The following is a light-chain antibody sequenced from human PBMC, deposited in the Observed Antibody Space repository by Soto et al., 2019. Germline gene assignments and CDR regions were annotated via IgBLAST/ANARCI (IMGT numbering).Light chain of an antibody. CDR3: QQHFGAPFT. Sequence: EIVLTQSPGTLSLSPGERATLSCRASQSVTRNYLAWYQQKPGQAPRLLIHDASSRASGIPDRFTGSGSGTNFTLTISRLEPEDCAVYYCQQHFGAPFTFGPGTKVDIK. CDR2: DAS. CDR1: QSVTRNY. V-gene: IGKV3-20*01. J-gene: IGKJ3*01.